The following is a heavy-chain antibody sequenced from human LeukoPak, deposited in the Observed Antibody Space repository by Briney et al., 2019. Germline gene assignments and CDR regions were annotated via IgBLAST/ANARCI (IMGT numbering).Heavy chain of an antibody. V-gene: IGHV1-69*13. Sequence: GASVKVSCKASGGTFSSYAISWVRQAPGQGLEWMGGIIPIFGTANHAQKFQGRVTITADESTSTAYMELSSLRSEDTAVYYCASPKRSGHYYYYGMDVWGQGTTVTVSS. CDR3: ASPKRSGHYYYYGMDV. CDR1: GGTFSSYA. D-gene: IGHD3-3*01. J-gene: IGHJ6*02. CDR2: IIPIFGTA.